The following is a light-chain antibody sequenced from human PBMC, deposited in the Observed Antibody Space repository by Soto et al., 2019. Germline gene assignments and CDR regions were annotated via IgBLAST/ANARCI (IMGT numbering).Light chain of an antibody. Sequence: QSALTQPRSVSGSPGQSVTISCTGTSNDVGGYDYVSWYQQHPGKAPKLMIYEVSDRPSGVSNRFSGSKSGNTASLTISGLQAEDEADYFCSSYYVFGSGTKVTVL. V-gene: IGLV2-11*01. CDR2: EVS. CDR1: SNDVGGYDY. J-gene: IGLJ1*01. CDR3: SSYYV.